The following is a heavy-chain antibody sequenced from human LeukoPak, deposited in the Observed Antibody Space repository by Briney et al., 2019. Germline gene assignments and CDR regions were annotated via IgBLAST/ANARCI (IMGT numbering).Heavy chain of an antibody. CDR3: ARGGTVDNHDAFDI. CDR2: IWYDGSNK. D-gene: IGHD3/OR15-3a*01. Sequence: GGSLRLSCAASGFTFSSYGMHWFRQAPGKGLEWVAVIWYDGSNKTYADTMKVRFTISRDNSKNTLYLQMNSLRAEDTAVYYCARGGTVDNHDAFDIWGQGTVVTVSS. CDR1: GFTFSSYG. V-gene: IGHV3-33*01. J-gene: IGHJ3*02.